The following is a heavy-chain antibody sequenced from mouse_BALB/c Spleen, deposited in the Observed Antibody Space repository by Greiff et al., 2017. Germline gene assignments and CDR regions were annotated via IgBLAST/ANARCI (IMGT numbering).Heavy chain of an antibody. Sequence: EVKLVESGGGLVKPGGSLKLSCAASGYTFSDYYMYWVRQTPEKRLEWVATISDGGSYTYYQDSVKGRFTISRDNAKNTLYLQMSSLKSEDTAMYYCARCFTAQYYFDYWGQGTTLTVSA. CDR3: ARCFTAQYYFDY. V-gene: IGHV5-4*02. CDR1: GYTFSDYY. D-gene: IGHD1-2*01. J-gene: IGHJ2*01. CDR2: ISDGGSYT.